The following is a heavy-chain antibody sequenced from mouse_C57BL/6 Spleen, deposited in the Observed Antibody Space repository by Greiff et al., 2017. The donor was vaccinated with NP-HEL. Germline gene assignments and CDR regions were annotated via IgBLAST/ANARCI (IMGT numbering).Heavy chain of an antibody. CDR3: ARAYYSNYWFAY. D-gene: IGHD2-5*01. V-gene: IGHV5-4*01. Sequence: EVQGVESGGGLVKPGGSLKLSCAASGFTFSSYAMSWVRQTPEKRLEWVATISDGGSYTYYPDNVKGRFTIAKDNTKNTLYLQMSHLKSEDTAMYYCARAYYSNYWFAYWGQGTLVTVSA. CDR1: GFTFSSYA. CDR2: ISDGGSYT. J-gene: IGHJ3*01.